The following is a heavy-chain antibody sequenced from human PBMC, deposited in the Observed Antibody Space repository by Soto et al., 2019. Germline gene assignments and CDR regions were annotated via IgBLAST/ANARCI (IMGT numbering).Heavy chain of an antibody. V-gene: IGHV3-21*01. D-gene: IGHD2-21*01. J-gene: IGHJ3*02. CDR1: GFTFSSYS. CDR2: ISSSSSYI. Sequence: EVQLVESGGGLVKPGGSLRLSCAASGFTFSSYSMNWVRQAPGQGLEWVSSISSSSSYIYYADSVKGRFTISRDNAKNSPYLQMKSLRAGDTAVYYCARDKLLVTGAFDIWGQGTMVTVSS. CDR3: ARDKLLVTGAFDI.